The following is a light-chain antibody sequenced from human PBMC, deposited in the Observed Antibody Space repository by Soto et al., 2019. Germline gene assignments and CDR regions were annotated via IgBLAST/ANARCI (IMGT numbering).Light chain of an antibody. CDR1: QSVSGSR. V-gene: IGKV3-20*01. CDR3: QQYGSSGT. CDR2: GAS. J-gene: IGKJ1*01. Sequence: ENVLTQSPGTLSLSPGERATLSCRASQSVSGSRLAWYQQKPGQAPRLLIYGASNRATGIPDRFSGSGSGTDFTLTISRLEPEDFAVYYCQQYGSSGTFGQGTKVDIK.